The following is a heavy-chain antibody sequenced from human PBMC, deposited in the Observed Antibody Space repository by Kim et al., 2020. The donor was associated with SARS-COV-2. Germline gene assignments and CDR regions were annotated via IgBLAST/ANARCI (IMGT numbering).Heavy chain of an antibody. D-gene: IGHD3-10*01. Sequence: ADSVKGPRTIPRDHPKTTLYLQMNSLGAEDTAVYYCAKGNYGSGGRWFDPWGQGTLVTVSS. J-gene: IGHJ5*02. CDR3: AKGNYGSGGRWFDP. V-gene: IGHV3-23*01.